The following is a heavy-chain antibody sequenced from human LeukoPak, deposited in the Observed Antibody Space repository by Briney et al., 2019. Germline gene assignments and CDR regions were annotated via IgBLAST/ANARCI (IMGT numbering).Heavy chain of an antibody. D-gene: IGHD3-10*01. V-gene: IGHV1-46*01. CDR1: GYTFTSYY. J-gene: IGHJ4*02. CDR2: IDPSGGST. CDR3: AKAWGYGSGSYLPNY. Sequence: ASVKVSCKASGYTFTSYYIHWVRQAPGQGLEWMGVIDPSGGSTSYAQKFQGRVTMTRDTSTSTVYMELSSLRSEDTAVYYCAKAWGYGSGSYLPNYWGQGTLVTVSS.